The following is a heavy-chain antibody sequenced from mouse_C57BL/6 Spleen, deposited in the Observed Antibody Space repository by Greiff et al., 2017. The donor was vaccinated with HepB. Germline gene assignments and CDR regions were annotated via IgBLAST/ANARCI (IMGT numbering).Heavy chain of an antibody. J-gene: IGHJ1*03. CDR2: IDPSDSET. D-gene: IGHD1-1*01. V-gene: IGHV1-52*01. CDR3: ARFTTVVDWYFDV. Sequence: QVQLQHPGAELVRPGSSVKLSCKASGYTFTSYWMHWVKQRPIQGLEWIGNIDPSDSETHYNQKFKDKATLTVDKSSSTAYMQLSSLTSEDSAVYYCARFTTVVDWYFDVWGTGTTVTVSS. CDR1: GYTFTSYW.